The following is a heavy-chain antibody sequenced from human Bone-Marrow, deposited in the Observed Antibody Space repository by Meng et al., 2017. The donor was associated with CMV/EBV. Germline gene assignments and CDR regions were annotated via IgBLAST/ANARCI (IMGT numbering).Heavy chain of an antibody. Sequence: GESLKISCAVSVLTPRSFAMIWVRQAPGKGLEWVSSIGGGDDTTFYADSVKGRFIISRDNSKSILYVQMNSLRAEDTATYYCVKHDIDFWTGFNLYFALWGQGALVTVSS. CDR3: VKHDIDFWTGFNLYFAL. J-gene: IGHJ4*02. V-gene: IGHV3-23*01. CDR2: IGGGDDTT. CDR1: VLTPRSFA. D-gene: IGHD3/OR15-3a*01.